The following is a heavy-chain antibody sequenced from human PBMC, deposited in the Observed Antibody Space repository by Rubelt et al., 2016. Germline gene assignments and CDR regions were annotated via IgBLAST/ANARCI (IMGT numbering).Heavy chain of an antibody. D-gene: IGHD2-15*01. CDR3: ARDIVGNGMDV. Sequence: QVQLQESGPGLVKPSETLSLTCTVSGGSISSYYWSWIRQPPGKGLEWIGYIYYSGSTNYNPSLKGRCTLPVDPPRTPCSLKLGPVTAADTAVYYGARDIVGNGMDVWGQGTTVTVSS. J-gene: IGHJ6*02. CDR2: IYYSGST. V-gene: IGHV4-59*08. CDR1: GGSISSYY.